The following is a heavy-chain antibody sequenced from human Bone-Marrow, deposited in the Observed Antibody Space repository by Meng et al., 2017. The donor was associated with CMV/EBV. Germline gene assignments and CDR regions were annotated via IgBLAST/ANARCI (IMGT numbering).Heavy chain of an antibody. CDR3: ARDNVVVVPAAWYYYGMDV. J-gene: IGHJ6*02. CDR1: GHSMSSNYY. CDR2: IYHSGST. Sequence: SETLSLTCIVSGHSMSSNYYWGWIRQPPGKGLEWIGSIYHSGSTYYNPSLKSRVTISADTSKNQFSLKLNTVTAADTAVYYCARDNVVVVPAAWYYYGMDVWGQGTTVTSP. V-gene: IGHV4-38-2*02. D-gene: IGHD2-2*01.